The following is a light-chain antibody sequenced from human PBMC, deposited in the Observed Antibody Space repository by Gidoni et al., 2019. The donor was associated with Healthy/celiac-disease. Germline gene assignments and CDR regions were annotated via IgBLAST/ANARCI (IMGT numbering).Light chain of an antibody. CDR2: CAS. CDR1: QSVSSN. V-gene: IGKV3-15*01. Sequence: EIMMTPSPATLSVYPGERATLSCRASQSVSSNLTWYQQKPGQAPRLLIYCASTRATGIPARFSGSGSGTAFTLTIISLQSEDFAVYYCQQYNNWPETFGQGTKVEIK. J-gene: IGKJ1*01. CDR3: QQYNNWPET.